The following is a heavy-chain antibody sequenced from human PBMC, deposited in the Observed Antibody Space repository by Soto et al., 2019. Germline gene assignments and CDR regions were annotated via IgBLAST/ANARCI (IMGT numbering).Heavy chain of an antibody. CDR1: GAYISGADSY. Sequence: QVHLQQSGPGLVKASETLSLSCVVSGAYISGADSYWFWIRKPPGKGLEWIGYIAYSGDTYYNPSLRRRVTLSAARSENEFSLTLKSVTSADTAVYFCARDFESFAIGPWGQGTSVTGSA. J-gene: IGHJ5*02. V-gene: IGHV4-31*11. D-gene: IGHD3-16*01. CDR2: IAYSGDT. CDR3: ARDFESFAIGP.